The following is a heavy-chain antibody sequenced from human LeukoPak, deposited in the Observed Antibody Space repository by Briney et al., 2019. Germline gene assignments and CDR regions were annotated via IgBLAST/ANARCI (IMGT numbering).Heavy chain of an antibody. V-gene: IGHV3-23*01. Sequence: PGGSLRLSCAASGFTFSSYAMSWVRQAPGKGLEWVSAISGSGGSTYYADSVKGRFTISRDNSKNTLYLQMNSLRAEDTAVYYCAKDRVGGYCGSTSCSNFDYWGQGTLVTVSS. J-gene: IGHJ4*02. D-gene: IGHD2-2*01. CDR1: GFTFSSYA. CDR2: ISGSGGST. CDR3: AKDRVGGYCGSTSCSNFDY.